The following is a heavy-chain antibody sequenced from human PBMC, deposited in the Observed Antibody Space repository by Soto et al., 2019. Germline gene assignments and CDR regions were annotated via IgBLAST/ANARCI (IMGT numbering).Heavy chain of an antibody. CDR3: ARLYEDTAMVTPAFDI. Sequence: GESLKISCKGSGYSFTSYWIGWVRQTPGKGLEWMGIIYPGDSDTRYSPSFQGQDTISADKSISTAYLQWSSLKASDTAMYYCARLYEDTAMVTPAFDIWGQGTMVTVSS. CDR2: IYPGDSDT. D-gene: IGHD5-18*01. J-gene: IGHJ3*02. CDR1: GYSFTSYW. V-gene: IGHV5-51*01.